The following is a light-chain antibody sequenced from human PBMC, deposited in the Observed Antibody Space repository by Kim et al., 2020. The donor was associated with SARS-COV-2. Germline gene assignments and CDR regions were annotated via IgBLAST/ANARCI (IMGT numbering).Light chain of an antibody. CDR1: KLGDKY. J-gene: IGLJ2*01. CDR3: QAWDSTHCL. Sequence: SYELTQPPSVSVSPGQTVSITCSGDKLGDKYACWYQQKPGQSPVLVIYQDSKRPSGIPERFSGSNSGNTATLTISGTQAMDEADYYCQAWDSTHCLFGGGTKLTVL. CDR2: QDS. V-gene: IGLV3-1*01.